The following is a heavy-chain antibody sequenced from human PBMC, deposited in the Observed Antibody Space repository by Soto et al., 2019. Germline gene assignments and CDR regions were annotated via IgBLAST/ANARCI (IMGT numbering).Heavy chain of an antibody. CDR3: ASSGSSGWLDFDY. Sequence: GASVKLSCKASGYTFTSYAMHWVRQAPGQRLEWMGWTNAGNGNTKYSQKFQGRVTITRDTSASTAYMELSSLRSEDTAVYYCASSGSSGWLDFDYWGQGTLVTVSS. CDR1: GYTFTSYA. V-gene: IGHV1-3*01. D-gene: IGHD6-19*01. J-gene: IGHJ4*02. CDR2: TNAGNGNT.